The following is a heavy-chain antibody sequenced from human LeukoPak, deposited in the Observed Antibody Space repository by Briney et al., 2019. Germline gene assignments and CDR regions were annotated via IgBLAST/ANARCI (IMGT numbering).Heavy chain of an antibody. Sequence: GASVTVSCKASGYTFTGYYMHWVRQAPGQGLEWMGWINPNSGGTNYAQKFQGRVTMTRDTSISTAYMELSRLRSDDTAVYYCARDPSIVVVPAAIDYWGQGTLVTVSS. CDR2: INPNSGGT. D-gene: IGHD2-2*01. CDR1: GYTFTGYY. J-gene: IGHJ4*02. V-gene: IGHV1-2*02. CDR3: ARDPSIVVVPAAIDY.